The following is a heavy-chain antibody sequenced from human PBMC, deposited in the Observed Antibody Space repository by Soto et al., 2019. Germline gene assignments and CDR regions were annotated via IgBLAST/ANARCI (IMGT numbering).Heavy chain of an antibody. CDR1: GYTFTGYA. V-gene: IGHV1-3*05. CDR2: INAGNGNT. J-gene: IGHJ4*02. D-gene: IGHD2-21*02. Sequence: QVQLVQSGAEEKKPGASVKVSCKASGYTFTGYAMHWVRQAPGQRLEWMGWINAGNGNTKYSQKFQGRVTITRDTSASTACRELSSLRSEDTAVYYCARVVVVPADFDYWGQGTLVTVSS. CDR3: ARVVVVPADFDY.